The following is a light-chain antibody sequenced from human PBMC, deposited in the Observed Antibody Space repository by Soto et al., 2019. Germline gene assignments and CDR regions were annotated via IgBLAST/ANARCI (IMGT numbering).Light chain of an antibody. J-gene: IGLJ1*01. CDR3: CSSAGHTYV. CDR1: SSDVGAYNF. CDR2: AVT. V-gene: IGLV2-11*01. Sequence: QSALTQPRSVSGSPGQSVTISCTGTSSDVGAYNFVSWYQQHPGKAPKLIIYAVTQRPSGVPDRFSGSKSGNTASLTISGLQAEDETEYYCCSSAGHTYVFGTGTKLTVL.